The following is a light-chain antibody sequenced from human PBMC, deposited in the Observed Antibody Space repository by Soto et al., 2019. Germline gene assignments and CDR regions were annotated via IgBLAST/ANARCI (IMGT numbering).Light chain of an antibody. CDR1: QSVSSN. Sequence: EIVMTQSPATLSVSPGERATLYCMASQSVSSNLAWYQQKPGQAPRLLIYGASTRATGIPARFSGSGSGTEFTLTISSLQSEDFAVYYCQQYNNWRLTFGQGTKLEIK. V-gene: IGKV3-15*01. CDR2: GAS. J-gene: IGKJ2*01. CDR3: QQYNNWRLT.